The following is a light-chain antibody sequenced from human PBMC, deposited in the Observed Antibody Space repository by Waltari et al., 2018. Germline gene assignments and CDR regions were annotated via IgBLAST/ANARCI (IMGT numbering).Light chain of an antibody. Sequence: IQMTQSPSSLSASVGYTFTITCRASQSIQNWLAWYQQKPGKAPSLLIFLASSLENGVPSRFRGSGSGTEFYLTITSLRPEDFATYYCQHYASTPFSFGQGTRVEI. CDR3: QHYASTPFS. J-gene: IGKJ2*03. CDR2: LAS. CDR1: QSIQNW. V-gene: IGKV1-5*01.